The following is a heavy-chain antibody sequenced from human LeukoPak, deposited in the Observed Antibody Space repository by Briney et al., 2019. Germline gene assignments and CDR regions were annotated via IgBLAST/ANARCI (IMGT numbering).Heavy chain of an antibody. CDR1: GDSISNRNC. D-gene: IGHD4-23*01. V-gene: IGHV4-4*02. Sequence: SETLSLTCTVSGDSISNRNCWTWVRQPPGKGLEWIGEVYHNGATNYKPSLKSRVTMSLDKSKNQFSLKLNSVTAADTAVYYCVRNAGNSDYDSWGQGTLVTVSS. J-gene: IGHJ4*02. CDR3: VRNAGNSDYDS. CDR2: VYHNGAT.